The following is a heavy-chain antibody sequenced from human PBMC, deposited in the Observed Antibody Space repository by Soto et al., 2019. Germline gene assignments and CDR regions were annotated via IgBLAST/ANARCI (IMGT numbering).Heavy chain of an antibody. D-gene: IGHD4-17*01. Sequence: PGESLKISCKGSGYTFTTFRLGRLRQLRGKGLEWMGIIYPGDSDTRYSPSFRGQVTISADKSITTVYLQWSSLKASDTAMYYCARLAHVVGDYVGAFDIWGQGTMVTVSS. J-gene: IGHJ3*02. CDR1: GYTFTTFR. V-gene: IGHV5-51*01. CDR3: ARLAHVVGDYVGAFDI. CDR2: IYPGDSDT.